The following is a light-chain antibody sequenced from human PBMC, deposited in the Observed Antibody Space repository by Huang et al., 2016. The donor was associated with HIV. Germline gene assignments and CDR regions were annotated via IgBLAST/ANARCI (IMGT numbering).Light chain of an antibody. Sequence: EIVMTQSPATLSVSPGESATLSCRASQSVSSNLAWYQQKPGQAPSLLIYDASTRATGVPVRFTCSGSGTEFTLTINSLQSEDFAVYYCQQYNNWPPLTFGGGTKVEIK. CDR3: QQYNNWPPLT. V-gene: IGKV3-15*01. CDR1: QSVSSN. CDR2: DAS. J-gene: IGKJ4*01.